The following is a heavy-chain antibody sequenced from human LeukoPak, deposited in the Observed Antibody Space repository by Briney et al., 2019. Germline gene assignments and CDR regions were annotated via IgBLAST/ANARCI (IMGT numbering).Heavy chain of an antibody. J-gene: IGHJ4*02. V-gene: IGHV4-34*01. Sequence: PSETLSLTCAVYGGSFSGYNWSWFRQPPGKGLEWLGEFNHSGSTNYNPSLKSRVTISVDTSKNQFSLKLSSVTAADTAVYYCAASSTGSGYPYRSYYFDYWGQGTLVTVSS. CDR3: AASSTGSGYPYRSYYFDY. CDR2: FNHSGST. D-gene: IGHD5-12*01. CDR1: GGSFSGYN.